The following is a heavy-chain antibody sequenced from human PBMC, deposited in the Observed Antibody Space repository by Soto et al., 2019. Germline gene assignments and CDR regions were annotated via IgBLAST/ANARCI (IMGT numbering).Heavy chain of an antibody. CDR2: IYPGDSDT. V-gene: IGHV5-51*01. D-gene: IGHD3-3*01. Sequence: KGLEWMGIIYPGDSDTRYSPSFQGQVTISADKSISTAYLQWSSLKASDTAMYYYARREWSNYHGMDVWGQGTTVTVSS. J-gene: IGHJ6*02. CDR3: ARREWSNYHGMDV.